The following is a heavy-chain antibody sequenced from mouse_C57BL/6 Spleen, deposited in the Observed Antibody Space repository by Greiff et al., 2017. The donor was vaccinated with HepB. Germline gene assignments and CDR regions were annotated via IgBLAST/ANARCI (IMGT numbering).Heavy chain of an antibody. D-gene: IGHD3-2*02. CDR1: GFTFSSYA. CDR3: TRPLDSSGYVFDY. J-gene: IGHJ2*01. Sequence: EVKLVESGEGLVKPGGSLKLSCAASGFTFSSYAMSWVRQTPEKRLEWVAYISSGGDYIYYADTVKGRFIISRDNARNTLYLQMSSLKSEDTAMYYCTRPLDSSGYVFDYWGQGTTLTVSS. V-gene: IGHV5-9-1*02. CDR2: ISSGGDYI.